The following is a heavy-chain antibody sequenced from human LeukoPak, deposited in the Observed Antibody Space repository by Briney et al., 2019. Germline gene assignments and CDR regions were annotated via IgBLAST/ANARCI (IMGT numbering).Heavy chain of an antibody. CDR1: GVTVSSNY. J-gene: IGHJ3*02. CDR2: IYSGGST. CDR3: ARLWIQDHYDAFDT. Sequence: PGGSLRLSCAASGVTVSSNYMSWVRQAQGKGREWVSVIYSGGSTYYADSVKGRFTISRDNSKNTVYLQMNSLRVEDTAVYYCARLWIQDHYDAFDTWGQGTMVTVSS. D-gene: IGHD5-18*01. V-gene: IGHV3-53*01.